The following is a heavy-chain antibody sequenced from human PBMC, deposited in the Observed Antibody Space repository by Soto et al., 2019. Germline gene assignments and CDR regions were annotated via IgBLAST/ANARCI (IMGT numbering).Heavy chain of an antibody. D-gene: IGHD3-22*01. V-gene: IGHV4-59*01. Sequence: SETLSLTCTVSGGSISSYYWSWIRQPPGKGLEWIGYIYYSGSTNYNPSLKSRVTISVDTSKNQFSPKLSSVTAADTAVYYCARGLGNYYDSSGYYQATTIDYWGQGTTVTVSS. J-gene: IGHJ4*03. CDR1: GGSISSYY. CDR3: ARGLGNYYDSSGYYQATTIDY. CDR2: IYYSGST.